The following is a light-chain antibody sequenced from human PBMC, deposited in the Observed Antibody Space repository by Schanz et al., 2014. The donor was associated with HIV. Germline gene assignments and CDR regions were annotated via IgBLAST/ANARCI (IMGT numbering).Light chain of an antibody. V-gene: IGKV4-1*01. CDR1: QSLLYSSNNKNY. CDR2: WAS. Sequence: DIVMTQSPDSLAVSLGERATINCKSSQSLLYSSNNKNYLAWYQQKPGQSPRLLIYWASTRESGVPDRFSGSGSGTDFILTISSLQAEDVAVYYCQQYYSSPITFGRGTRLEIK. CDR3: QQYYSSPIT. J-gene: IGKJ5*01.